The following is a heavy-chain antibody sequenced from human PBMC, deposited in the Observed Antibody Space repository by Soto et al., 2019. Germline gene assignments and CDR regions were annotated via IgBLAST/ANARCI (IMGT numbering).Heavy chain of an antibody. CDR2: INQDGSAK. D-gene: IGHD2-15*01. CDR3: GRGFGGTH. Sequence: EVQLVESGGGLVQPGGSLRLSCAASGFNFNNYYMVWVRQAPGRGLEWVANINQDGSAKYYVDSVKGRFTISRDNAKSSLYLQINNLRAEDTATYYCGRGFGGTHWGQGSLVTVSS. V-gene: IGHV3-7*05. J-gene: IGHJ4*02. CDR1: GFNFNNYY.